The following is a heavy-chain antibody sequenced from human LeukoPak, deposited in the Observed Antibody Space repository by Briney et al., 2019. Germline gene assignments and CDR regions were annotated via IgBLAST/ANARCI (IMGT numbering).Heavy chain of an antibody. CDR3: ARGSDTAMVPLSY. D-gene: IGHD5-18*01. J-gene: IGHJ4*02. CDR2: ISSSGSTI. Sequence: GGSLRLSCAASGFTFSDYYMSCIRQAPGKGLEWVSYISSSGSTIYYADSVKGRFTISRDNAKNSLYLQMNSLRAEDTAVYYCARGSDTAMVPLSYWGQGTLVTVSS. V-gene: IGHV3-11*01. CDR1: GFTFSDYY.